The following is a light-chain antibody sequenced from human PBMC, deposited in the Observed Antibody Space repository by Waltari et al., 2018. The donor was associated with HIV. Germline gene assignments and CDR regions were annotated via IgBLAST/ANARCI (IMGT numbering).Light chain of an antibody. CDR2: SGS. CDR1: QSLLHSNGYNY. CDR3: MQALQTPT. V-gene: IGKV2-28*01. Sequence: DIVMTQSPLSLPVTPGEPASISCRSSQSLLHSNGYNYLDWYLQKPGQSPQLLIYSGSNRASGVPDRFSGSGSGTDFTLKISRVEAEDVGVYYCMQALQTPTFGGGTKVEIK. J-gene: IGKJ4*01.